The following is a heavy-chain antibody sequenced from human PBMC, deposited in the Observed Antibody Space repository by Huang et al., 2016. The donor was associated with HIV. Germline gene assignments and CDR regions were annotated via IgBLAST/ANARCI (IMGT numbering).Heavy chain of an antibody. CDR2: INHSGRT. Sequence: QVQLQQWGAGLLKPSETLSLTCAVYGGSFSGYYWSWIRQSPGKGLEWIGEINHSGRTNYNPSLKSRLTISVDTSKNQFSLKRSSVTAADTAVYYCARERMMSWLDDHDAFDIWGQGTMVTVSS. CDR1: GGSFSGYY. D-gene: IGHD1-1*01. J-gene: IGHJ3*02. V-gene: IGHV4-34*01. CDR3: ARERMMSWLDDHDAFDI.